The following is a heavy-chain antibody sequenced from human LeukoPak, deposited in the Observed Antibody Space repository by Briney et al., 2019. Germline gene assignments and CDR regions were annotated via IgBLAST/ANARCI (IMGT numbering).Heavy chain of an antibody. CDR1: GGSISPYY. D-gene: IGHD6-19*01. V-gene: IGHV4-4*07. J-gene: IGHJ5*02. CDR2: LYNTGNT. Sequence: SETLSLTCTVSGGSISPYYWSWIRQPAGKGLEWIGRLYNTGNTKYNPALKSRVTMSGDTSKNQFSLRLTSVTAADTAIYYCARDWYSSGWPTFDPWGQGTLVTVSS. CDR3: ARDWYSSGWPTFDP.